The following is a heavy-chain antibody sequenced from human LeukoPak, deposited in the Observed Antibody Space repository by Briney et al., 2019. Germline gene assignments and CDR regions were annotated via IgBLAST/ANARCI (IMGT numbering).Heavy chain of an antibody. CDR1: GGSFSGYY. V-gene: IGHV4-34*01. J-gene: IGHJ2*01. CDR2: INHSGST. D-gene: IGHD3-16*01. CDR3: ARGVSWTLRYFDL. Sequence: PSETLSLTCAVYGGSFSGYYWSWIRQPPGKGLEWIGEINHSGSTNYNPSLKSRVTISVDTSKNQFSLKLSSVTAADTAGYYCARGVSWTLRYFDLWGRGTLVTVSS.